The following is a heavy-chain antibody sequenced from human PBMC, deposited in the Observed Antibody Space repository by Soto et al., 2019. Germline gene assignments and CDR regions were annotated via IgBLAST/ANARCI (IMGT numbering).Heavy chain of an antibody. Sequence: PGGSLRLSCAASGFSFSSYAMSWVRQAPGKGLEWVSAVSGDGRSTHYADSVKGRFTISRDNSKNTLYLQMNSLRAEDTAIYYCAKVSPYSSSWIYYYYGMDVWGQGTTVTVS. D-gene: IGHD6-13*01. CDR3: AKVSPYSSSWIYYYYGMDV. CDR1: GFSFSSYA. V-gene: IGHV3-23*01. J-gene: IGHJ6*01. CDR2: VSGDGRST.